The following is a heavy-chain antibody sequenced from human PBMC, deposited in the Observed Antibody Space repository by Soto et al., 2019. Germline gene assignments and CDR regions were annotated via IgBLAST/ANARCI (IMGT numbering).Heavy chain of an antibody. V-gene: IGHV4-39*01. D-gene: IGHD6-6*01. Sequence: QLQLQESGPGLVKPSETLSLTCTVSGGSISSSSYYWGWIRQPPGKGLEWIGVIYYSGSTYYNPSLKSRVTISVDTSKNQFSLKLSSGTAADTAVYYCARQGHSSSSGFDYWGQGTLFTVSS. CDR3: ARQGHSSSSGFDY. J-gene: IGHJ4*02. CDR1: GGSISSSSYY. CDR2: IYYSGST.